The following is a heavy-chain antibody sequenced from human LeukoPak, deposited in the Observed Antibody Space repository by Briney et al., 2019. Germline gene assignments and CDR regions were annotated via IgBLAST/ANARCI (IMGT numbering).Heavy chain of an antibody. J-gene: IGHJ4*02. V-gene: IGHV3-23*05. CDR2: ISGYTT. CDR1: GFTFSSYG. CDR3: APRVVGSAPFDY. D-gene: IGHD2-15*01. Sequence: GGSLRLSCAASGFTFSSYGLSWVRQAPGKGLEWVSAISGYTTYYGDSVKGRFTISRDNSKNTLYLQMNNLRAEDTAVYYCAPRVVGSAPFDYWGQGTLVTVSS.